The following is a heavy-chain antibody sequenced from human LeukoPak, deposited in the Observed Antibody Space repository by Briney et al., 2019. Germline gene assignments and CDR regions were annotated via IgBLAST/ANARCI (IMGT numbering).Heavy chain of an antibody. Sequence: ASVKVSCNASGYTFTSYDINWVRQATGQGLEWMGWMNPNSGNTGYAQKFQGRVTITRNTSISTAYMELSSLRSEDTAVYYCARGRRITIFGVVITLDFDYWGQGTLVTVSS. J-gene: IGHJ4*02. CDR2: MNPNSGNT. CDR1: GYTFTSYD. D-gene: IGHD3-3*01. V-gene: IGHV1-8*03. CDR3: ARGRRITIFGVVITLDFDY.